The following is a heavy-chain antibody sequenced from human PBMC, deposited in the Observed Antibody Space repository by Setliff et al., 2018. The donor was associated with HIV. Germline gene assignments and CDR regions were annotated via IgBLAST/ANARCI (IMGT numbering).Heavy chain of an antibody. J-gene: IGHJ4*02. CDR3: ARDTSSSY. Sequence: GASVKVSCKASGYTFTDYYMHWVRQAPGQGLEWMGWIKPNSGGTNYAQKFQGRVTMTRDTSISTAYMDLSRLRSDDTAVYYCARDTSSSYWGQGTPVTVSS. CDR2: IKPNSGGT. CDR1: GYTFTDYY. D-gene: IGHD2-2*01. V-gene: IGHV1-2*02.